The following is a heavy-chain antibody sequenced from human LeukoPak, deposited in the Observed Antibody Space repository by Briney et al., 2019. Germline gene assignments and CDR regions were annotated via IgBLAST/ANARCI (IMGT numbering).Heavy chain of an antibody. J-gene: IGHJ4*02. Sequence: PGGSLRPSCAASGLSFRGNGMHWVRQAPGKGLEWVSFIRYDETNYYYADSVKGRFTSSRDNYKNTVYLQMNSLRPEDTAVYYCGICRGRWEILDYWGQGTLVTVSS. CDR2: IRYDETNY. D-gene: IGHD3-10*01. CDR1: GLSFRGNG. CDR3: GICRGRWEILDY. V-gene: IGHV3-30*02.